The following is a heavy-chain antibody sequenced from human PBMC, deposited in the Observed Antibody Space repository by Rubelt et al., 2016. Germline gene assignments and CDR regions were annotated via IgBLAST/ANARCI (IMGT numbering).Heavy chain of an antibody. CDR1: GGSISSSRYY. Sequence: QLQLQESGPGLVKPSETLSLTCTVPGGSISSSRYYWGWIRQPPGKGLKWIGNIYYSGSTSYNPSLNSRVSISVDTSKNQFALKRGSVTAADTAVYYCAREEGWQQPIGYWGQGALVTVSS. V-gene: IGHV4-39*02. CDR2: IYYSGST. CDR3: AREEGWQQPIGY. J-gene: IGHJ4*01. D-gene: IGHD6-13*01.